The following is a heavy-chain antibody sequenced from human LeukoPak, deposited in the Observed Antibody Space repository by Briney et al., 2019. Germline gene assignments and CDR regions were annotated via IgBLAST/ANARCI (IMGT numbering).Heavy chain of an antibody. CDR3: ARDECSSTSCYRMKGVDY. D-gene: IGHD2-2*01. CDR1: GFTFSSYA. J-gene: IGHJ4*02. CDR2: ISYDGSNK. Sequence: GGSLRLSCAASGFTFSSYAMHWVRQAPGKGLEWAAVISYDGSNKYYADSVKGRFTISRDNSKNTLYLQMNSLRAEDTAMYYCARDECSSTSCYRMKGVDYWGQGTLVTVSS. V-gene: IGHV3-30-3*01.